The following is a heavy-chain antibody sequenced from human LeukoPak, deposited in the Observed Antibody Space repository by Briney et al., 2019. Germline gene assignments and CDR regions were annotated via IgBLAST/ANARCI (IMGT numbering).Heavy chain of an antibody. Sequence: GGSLRLSCAASGFTFSGYAMHWVRQAPGKGLEWVSAISGSGGSTYYADSVKGRFTISRDNSKNTLYLQMNSLRAEDTAVYYCARTYYYDSSGYYYDGYFDYWGQGTLVTVSS. D-gene: IGHD3-22*01. V-gene: IGHV3-23*01. J-gene: IGHJ4*02. CDR1: GFTFSGYA. CDR2: ISGSGGST. CDR3: ARTYYYDSSGYYYDGYFDY.